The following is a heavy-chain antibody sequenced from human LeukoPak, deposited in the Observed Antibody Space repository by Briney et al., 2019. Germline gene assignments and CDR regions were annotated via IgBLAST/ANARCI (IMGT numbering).Heavy chain of an antibody. Sequence: PSETLSLTCTVSSGSIKSYYWGWVRQPPGKGLEWIGRIYTTGATQYNPSLKSRVTMSIDTSTNQFSLNLTFMTAADTAVYYCGRQGYTASYYFLDFWSQGTLVAVS. CDR1: SGSIKSYY. V-gene: IGHV4-4*07. CDR3: GRQGYTASYYFLDF. D-gene: IGHD1-26*01. J-gene: IGHJ4*02. CDR2: IYTTGAT.